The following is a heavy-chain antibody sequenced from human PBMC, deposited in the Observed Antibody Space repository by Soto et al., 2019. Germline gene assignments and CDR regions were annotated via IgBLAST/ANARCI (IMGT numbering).Heavy chain of an antibody. CDR1: GGSISSYY. V-gene: IGHV4-59*01. CDR2: IYYSGST. CDR3: ARNYYDILTGYSNLDY. D-gene: IGHD3-9*01. Sequence: ASETLSLTCTVSGGSISSYYWSWIRQPPGKGLEWIGYIYYSGSTNYNPSLKSRVTISVDTSKNQFSLKLSSVTAADTAVYYCARNYYDILTGYSNLDYWGQGTLVTVSS. J-gene: IGHJ4*02.